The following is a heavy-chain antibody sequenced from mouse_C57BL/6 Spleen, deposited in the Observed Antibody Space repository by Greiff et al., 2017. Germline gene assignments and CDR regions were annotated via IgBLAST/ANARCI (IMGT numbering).Heavy chain of an antibody. CDR2: IYPGDGDT. D-gene: IGHD2-5*01. Sequence: QVQLKQSGPELVKPGASVKISCKASGYAFSSSWMNWVKQRPGKGLEWIGRIYPGDGDTNYNGKFKGKATLTADKSSSTAYMQLSSLTSEDSAVYFCARKGPGYYSNFDGFAYWGQGTLVTVSA. V-gene: IGHV1-82*01. CDR3: ARKGPGYYSNFDGFAY. CDR1: GYAFSSSW. J-gene: IGHJ3*01.